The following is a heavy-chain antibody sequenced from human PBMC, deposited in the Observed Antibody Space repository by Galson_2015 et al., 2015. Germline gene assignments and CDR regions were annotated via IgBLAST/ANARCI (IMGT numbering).Heavy chain of an antibody. V-gene: IGHV3-33*01. CDR2: FWADGRRT. Sequence: SLRLSCAASGFTFSFYGMHWVRQAPGKGLEWVAVFWADGRRTYSADSVKGRFTISRDNSKNTLYLQMNSLRAEDTAVYYCARDLYYYDSSGYGVGSDGMDVWGQGTTVTVSS. CDR1: GFTFSFYG. J-gene: IGHJ6*02. CDR3: ARDLYYYDSSGYGVGSDGMDV. D-gene: IGHD3-22*01.